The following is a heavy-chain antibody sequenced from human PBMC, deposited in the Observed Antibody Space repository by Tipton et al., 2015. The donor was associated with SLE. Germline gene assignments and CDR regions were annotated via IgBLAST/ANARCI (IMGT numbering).Heavy chain of an antibody. V-gene: IGHV4-31*03. CDR3: ARDRGLESWFDP. CDR1: GGSISSYY. J-gene: IGHJ5*02. CDR2: IYYSGST. D-gene: IGHD1-1*01. Sequence: LRLSCTVSGGSISSYYWSWIRQHPGKGLEWIGYIYYSGSTYYNPSLKSRVTISVDTSKNQFSLKLSSVTAADTAVYYCARDRGLESWFDPWGQGTLVTVSS.